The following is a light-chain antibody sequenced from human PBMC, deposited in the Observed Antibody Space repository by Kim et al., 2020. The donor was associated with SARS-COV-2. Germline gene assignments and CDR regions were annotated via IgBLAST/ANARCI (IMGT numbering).Light chain of an antibody. CDR2: KAS. CDR1: QNINSW. V-gene: IGKV1-5*03. J-gene: IGKJ1*01. CDR3: QQYKTYPWT. Sequence: DIQMTQSPSTLSAAVGDRVTITCRARQNINSWLAWYQQKPGKAPKLLIYKASSLESGVPSRFSGSGSGTEFTLTISSLQPDDFATYSCQQYKTYPWTFGQGTKVEVK.